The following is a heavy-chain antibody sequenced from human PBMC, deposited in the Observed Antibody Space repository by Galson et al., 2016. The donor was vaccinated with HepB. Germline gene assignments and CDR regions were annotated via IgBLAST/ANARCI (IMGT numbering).Heavy chain of an antibody. CDR2: SRNKANSYTT. CDR3: ARVRAESYFDY. CDR1: GFTVSSNN. Sequence: SLRLSCAASGFTVSSNNMDWVRQAPGKGLEWVDRSRNKANSYTTEYAASVKGRFTISRDDSESSLYLQMNSLKTEDTAVYYCARVRAESYFDYWGQGTLVTVSS. V-gene: IGHV3-72*01. D-gene: IGHD4/OR15-4a*01. J-gene: IGHJ4*02.